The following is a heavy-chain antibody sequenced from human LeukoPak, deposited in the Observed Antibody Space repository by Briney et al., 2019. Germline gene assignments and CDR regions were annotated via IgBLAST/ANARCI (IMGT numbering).Heavy chain of an antibody. CDR2: ISGSGGST. D-gene: IGHD3-3*01. Sequence: PGGSLRVSCAASGFTFSSYAMSWVRQAPGKGLEWVPAISGSGGSTYYADSVKGRFTISRDNSKNTLYLQMNSLRAEDTAVYYCAKDQLYYDFWRDLRALPPSFDYWGQGTLVTVSS. J-gene: IGHJ4*02. CDR3: AKDQLYYDFWRDLRALPPSFDY. V-gene: IGHV3-23*01. CDR1: GFTFSSYA.